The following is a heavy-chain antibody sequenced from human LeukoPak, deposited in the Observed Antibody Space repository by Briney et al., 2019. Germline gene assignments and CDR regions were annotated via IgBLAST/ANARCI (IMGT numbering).Heavy chain of an antibody. CDR3: ARDWEGYQLLLNWFDP. Sequence: SETLSLTCTVSGGSVSRSPYYWGWIRQPPGKGLEWIGNIYYSGSTYYNPSLKSRVTISVDTSKNQFSLKLSSVTAADTAVYYCARDWEGYQLLLNWFDPWGQGTLVTVSS. D-gene: IGHD2-2*01. CDR1: GGSVSRSPYY. J-gene: IGHJ5*02. V-gene: IGHV4-39*07. CDR2: IYYSGST.